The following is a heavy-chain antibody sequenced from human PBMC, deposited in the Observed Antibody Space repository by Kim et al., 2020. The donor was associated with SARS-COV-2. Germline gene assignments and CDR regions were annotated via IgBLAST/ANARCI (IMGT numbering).Heavy chain of an antibody. CDR2: ISAYNGNT. Sequence: ASVKVSCKASGYTFTSYGISWVRQAPGQGLEWMGGISAYNGNTNYAQKLQDRVTMTTDTSTSTAYMELRSLRSDDTAVYYCARAVNSGSYHDFDYWGQGPLVTVSS. CDR3: ARAVNSGSYHDFDY. D-gene: IGHD1-26*01. J-gene: IGHJ4*02. V-gene: IGHV1-18*01. CDR1: GYTFTSYG.